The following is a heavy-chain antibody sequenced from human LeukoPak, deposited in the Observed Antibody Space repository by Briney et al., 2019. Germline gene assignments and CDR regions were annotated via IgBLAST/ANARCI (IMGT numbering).Heavy chain of an antibody. V-gene: IGHV4-39*01. CDR2: IFYSGDT. J-gene: IGHJ5*02. Sequence: SETLSLTCSVSGASIRSSTHYWAWLRRAPGTGLEWVGSIFYSGDTYYNPSLRSRLTIAVDTSKNQFSLNLASVTASDTGTYFCSRRGTTSSIGWFDPWGQGSPVIVSS. CDR1: GASIRSSTHY. D-gene: IGHD3-16*01. CDR3: SRRGTTSSIGWFDP.